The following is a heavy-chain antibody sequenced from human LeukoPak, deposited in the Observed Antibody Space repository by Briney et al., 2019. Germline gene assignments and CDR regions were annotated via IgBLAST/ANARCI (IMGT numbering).Heavy chain of an antibody. Sequence: PGGSLRLSCAASGFTFSSYAMHWVRQAPGKGLEWVAVISYDGSNKYYADSVKGRFTISRDNSKNTLYLQMNSLRAEDTAVCYCARDSGYDEYYFDHWGQGTLVTVSS. CDR2: ISYDGSNK. D-gene: IGHD5-12*01. V-gene: IGHV3-30*01. J-gene: IGHJ4*02. CDR3: ARDSGYDEYYFDH. CDR1: GFTFSSYA.